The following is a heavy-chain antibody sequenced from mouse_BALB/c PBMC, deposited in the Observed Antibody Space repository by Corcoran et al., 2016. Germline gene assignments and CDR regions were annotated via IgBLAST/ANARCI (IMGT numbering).Heavy chain of an antibody. J-gene: IGHJ4*01. V-gene: IGHV9-3-1*01. CDR2: INTYTGEP. CDR3: ARAPLHYDAMDY. D-gene: IGHD6-1*01. Sequence: QMQLVQSGPELKMPGETVKISCKASGYTFTNNGMNWVKQAPGKGLKWMGCINTYTGEPTYADDIKGRFAFSLEISASTAYLQINNLKNEDTATYFCARAPLHYDAMDYWGQGTSVTVSS. CDR1: GYTFTNNG.